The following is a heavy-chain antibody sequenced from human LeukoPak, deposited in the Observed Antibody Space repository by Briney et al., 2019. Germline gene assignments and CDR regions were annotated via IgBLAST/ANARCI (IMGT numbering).Heavy chain of an antibody. D-gene: IGHD2-8*02. Sequence: PGGSLRLSCAASGFTFSGFGMHWVRQAPGKGLQWVAVISSDGSNKFYADSVAGRFTISRDNSKNTVFLQMSSLRPEDTAVYFCGTDGGARGVDTVRYEYWGQGPLVTVSS. CDR2: ISSDGSNK. J-gene: IGHJ1*01. CDR1: GFTFSGFG. CDR3: GTDGGARGVDTVRYEY. V-gene: IGHV3-30*03.